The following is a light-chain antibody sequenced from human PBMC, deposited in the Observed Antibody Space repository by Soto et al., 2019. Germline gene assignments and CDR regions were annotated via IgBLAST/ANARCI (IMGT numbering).Light chain of an antibody. CDR3: CSYAGGGTWV. J-gene: IGLJ3*02. V-gene: IGLV2-23*01. Sequence: QSALTQPASVSGSPGQAITISCTGTSSDVGSYNLVSWYQQHPGKAPTFMIYEDSKRPSGVSNRFSGSKSGNTASLTISGLQAEDEADYYCCSYAGGGTWVFGGGTKLTVL. CDR1: SSDVGSYNL. CDR2: EDS.